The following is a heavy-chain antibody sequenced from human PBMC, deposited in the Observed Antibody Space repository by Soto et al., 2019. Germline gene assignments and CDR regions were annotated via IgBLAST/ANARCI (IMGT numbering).Heavy chain of an antibody. J-gene: IGHJ4*02. V-gene: IGHV4-34*01. CDR1: GGSFSGYY. D-gene: IGHD2-2*01. Sequence: QVQLQQWGAGLLKPSETLSLTCAVYGGSFSGYYWSWIRQPPGKGLEWIGEINHSGSTNYNPSLKSRVTITVGTSKNQLSRKLSSVTAADTAVYYCARGYPRVRACFDYWGQGTLVTVSS. CDR3: ARGYPRVRACFDY. CDR2: INHSGST.